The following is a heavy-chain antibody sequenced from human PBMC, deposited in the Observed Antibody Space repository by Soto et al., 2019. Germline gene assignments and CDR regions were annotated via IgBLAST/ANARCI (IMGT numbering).Heavy chain of an antibody. D-gene: IGHD3-3*01. V-gene: IGHV3-23*01. J-gene: IGHJ5*02. CDR2: ISGDGTRT. CDR3: VKDLRPNRGWFGP. Sequence: GGSLRLSCAAYGFNFYNYAMTWVRQAPGKGLEWVSGISGDGTRTYYGDSVKGRFTISRDNSKNTVFLQMNSLRAEDTALYYCVKDLRPNRGWFGPWGQGTRVTVSS. CDR1: GFNFYNYA.